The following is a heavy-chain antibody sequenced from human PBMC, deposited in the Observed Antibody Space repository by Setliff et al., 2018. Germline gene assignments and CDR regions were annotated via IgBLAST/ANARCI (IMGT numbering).Heavy chain of an antibody. J-gene: IGHJ4*02. CDR3: ARDASYNFWSGYRGAFDY. CDR1: GYTSTSYY. D-gene: IGHD3-3*01. CDR2: INPSGGST. V-gene: IGHV1-46*01. Sequence: ASVKVSCKASGYTSTSYYMHWVRQAPGQGLEWMGIINPSGGSTSYAQKFQGRVTMTRDTSTSTVYMELSSLRSEDTAVYYCARDASYNFWSGYRGAFDYWGQGTLVTVSS.